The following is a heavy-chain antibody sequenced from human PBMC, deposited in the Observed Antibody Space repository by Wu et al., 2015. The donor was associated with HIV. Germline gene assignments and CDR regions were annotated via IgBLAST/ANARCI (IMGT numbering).Heavy chain of an antibody. J-gene: IGHJ6*02. D-gene: IGHD5-12*01. CDR2: INPLFGTT. V-gene: IGHV1-69*05. CDR1: GDGFTSYA. CDR3: ARNTDSVATSLYSLGV. Sequence: QDQLVQFGAEVKKPGSSVKVTCKASGDGFTSYAVSWVRQAPGQGLEWMGGINPLFGTTKFAQRFQDRITFTTDESKTTVYMELSSLRSEGDTAVYYCARNTDSVATSLYSLGVWGQGTTVTVSS.